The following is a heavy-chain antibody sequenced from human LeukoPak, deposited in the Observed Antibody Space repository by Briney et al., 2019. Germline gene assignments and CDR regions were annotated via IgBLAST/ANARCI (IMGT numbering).Heavy chain of an antibody. Sequence: GGSLRLSCAASGFTFSSYSMNWVRQAPGKGLEWVSSISSSSSYIYYADSVKGRFTISRDNSKNTLYLQMNSLRAEDTAVYYCARTPYSSSYDYGMDVWGQGTTVTVSS. CDR2: ISSSSSYI. J-gene: IGHJ6*02. D-gene: IGHD6-13*01. CDR1: GFTFSSYS. CDR3: ARTPYSSSYDYGMDV. V-gene: IGHV3-21*01.